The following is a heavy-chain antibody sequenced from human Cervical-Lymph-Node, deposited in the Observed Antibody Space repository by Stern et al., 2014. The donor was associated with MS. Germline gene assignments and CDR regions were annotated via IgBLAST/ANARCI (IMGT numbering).Heavy chain of an antibody. CDR3: ARGRCTNGVCYHRWFDP. V-gene: IGHV4-34*01. CDR2: INHSGST. Sequence: QVQLQQWGAGLLKPSETLSLTCAVYGGSFSGYYWSWIRQPPGKGLEWIGEINHSGSTNYNPSLQSRVTISVDTSKNKFSLKRSSVTAADTAVYYCARGRCTNGVCYHRWFDPWGQGTLVTVSS. D-gene: IGHD2-8*01. J-gene: IGHJ5*02. CDR1: GGSFSGYY.